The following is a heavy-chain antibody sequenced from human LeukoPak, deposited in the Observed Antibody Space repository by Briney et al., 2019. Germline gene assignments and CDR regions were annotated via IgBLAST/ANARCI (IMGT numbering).Heavy chain of an antibody. CDR2: ISAYNGNT. Sequence: ASVKVSCKASGYTFTSYGISWVRQAPGQGLEWMGWISAYNGNTNYAQKLQGRVTMTTDTSTSTAYMELRSLRPDDTAVYYCARHSSGWYLFDYWGQGTLVTVSS. J-gene: IGHJ4*02. D-gene: IGHD6-19*01. CDR1: GYTFTSYG. V-gene: IGHV1-18*01. CDR3: ARHSSGWYLFDY.